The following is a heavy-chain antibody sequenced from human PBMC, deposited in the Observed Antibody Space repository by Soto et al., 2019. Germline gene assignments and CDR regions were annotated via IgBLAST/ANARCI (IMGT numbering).Heavy chain of an antibody. D-gene: IGHD3-3*01. J-gene: IGHJ3*02. Sequence: ASVKVSCKASGYTFTSYGISWVRQAPGQGLEGMGWISAYNGNTNYAQKLQVRVTMTTDTSTSTAYMELRSLRSDDMAVYYCARTLSHDVFWSGYHDAIDIWGQGTMVTVSS. V-gene: IGHV1-18*03. CDR2: ISAYNGNT. CDR3: ARTLSHDVFWSGYHDAIDI. CDR1: GYTFTSYG.